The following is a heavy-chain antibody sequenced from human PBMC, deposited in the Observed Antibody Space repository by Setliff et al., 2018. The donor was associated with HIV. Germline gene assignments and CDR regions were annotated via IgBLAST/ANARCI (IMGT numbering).Heavy chain of an antibody. J-gene: IGHJ4*02. V-gene: IGHV4-4*08. CDR2: IYTSGST. CDR3: ASLFHDTSAPWLYYFDY. CDR1: GGSISSYY. D-gene: IGHD3-22*01. Sequence: SETLSLTCTVSGGSISSYYWSWIRQPPGKGLEWIGYIYTSGSTNYNPSLRSRVTISVDTSMNHFSLRLSSVTAADTALYYCASLFHDTSAPWLYYFDYWGQGTLVTVSS.